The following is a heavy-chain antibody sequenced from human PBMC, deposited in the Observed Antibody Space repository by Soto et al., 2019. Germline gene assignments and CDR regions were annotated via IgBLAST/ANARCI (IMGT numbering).Heavy chain of an antibody. J-gene: IGHJ2*01. Sequence: PSETLSLTCTVAGGSSKSGGYYWNWIRQLPGKGLEWIGYIFYSGSTDYNPSLKSRASISVDTSKNQFSLELSSVTVADTAVYYCARDKDSNSTGWYFDLWGRGTLVTVSS. D-gene: IGHD1-1*01. CDR2: IFYSGST. CDR1: GGSSKSGGYY. V-gene: IGHV4-31*03. CDR3: ARDKDSNSTGWYFDL.